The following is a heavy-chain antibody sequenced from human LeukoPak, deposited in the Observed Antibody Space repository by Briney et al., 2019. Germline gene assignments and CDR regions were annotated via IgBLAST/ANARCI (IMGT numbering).Heavy chain of an antibody. J-gene: IGHJ3*02. CDR2: IYHSGRT. V-gene: IGHV4-38-2*02. D-gene: IGHD3-10*01. CDR3: ARDLWFGEYAFDI. Sequence: PSETLSLTCTVSGYSISSGYYWGWIRQPPGKGLEWIGSIYHSGRTFYNPSLKSRVTISVDTSKNQFSLKLTSVTAADTAVYYCARDLWFGEYAFDIWGQGTMVTVSS. CDR1: GYSISSGYY.